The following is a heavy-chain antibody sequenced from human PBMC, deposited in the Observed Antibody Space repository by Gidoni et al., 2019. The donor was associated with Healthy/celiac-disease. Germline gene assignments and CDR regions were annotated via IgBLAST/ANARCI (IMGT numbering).Heavy chain of an antibody. CDR1: GSAFDVYA. D-gene: IGHD3-22*01. Sequence: EVQLVESGGGLVQPGRSLRLSCAACGSAFDVYARHWVRQAPGQGLGWVSCICLDSGRISYADSVKGRITISRDNGKNSRYLEMDRLRGEGTAVYYCAKGIYYGYYYYYGMDVWGQGTTVTVSS. CDR2: ICLDSGRI. CDR3: AKGIYYGYYYYYGMDV. J-gene: IGHJ6*02. V-gene: IGHV3-9*01.